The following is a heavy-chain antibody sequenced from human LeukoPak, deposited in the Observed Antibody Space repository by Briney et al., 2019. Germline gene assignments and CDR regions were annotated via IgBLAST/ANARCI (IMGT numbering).Heavy chain of an antibody. CDR3: ARDLVTVTKGFDI. V-gene: IGHV4-59*11. CDR2: ISYIGST. Sequence: SETLSVTCAVSDGSFSSHYWTWIRQPPGKGLEWIGYISYIGSTNYNPSLKSRVTISIDTSKNQFSLRLSSVTAADTAVYYCARDLVTVTKGFDIWGQGTMVSVSS. CDR1: DGSFSSHY. J-gene: IGHJ3*02. D-gene: IGHD4-17*01.